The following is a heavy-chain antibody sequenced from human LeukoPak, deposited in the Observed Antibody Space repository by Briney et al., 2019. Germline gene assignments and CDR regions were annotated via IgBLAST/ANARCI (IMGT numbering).Heavy chain of an antibody. Sequence: GESLKISCKGSGYRFTDYWIGWVRQMPGKGLEWMAIIYPSDSDTRYSPSFQGHVTISADKSISTAYLQWSSLKASDTAVYYCARLPRYCSGGSCYRWFDPWGQGTLVTVSS. J-gene: IGHJ5*02. D-gene: IGHD2-15*01. CDR1: GYRFTDYW. V-gene: IGHV5-51*01. CDR2: IYPSDSDT. CDR3: ARLPRYCSGGSCYRWFDP.